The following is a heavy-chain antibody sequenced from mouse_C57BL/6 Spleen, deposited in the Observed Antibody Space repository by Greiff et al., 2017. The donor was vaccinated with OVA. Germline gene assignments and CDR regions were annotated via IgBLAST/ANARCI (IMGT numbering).Heavy chain of an antibody. CDR1: GFTFSSYA. J-gene: IGHJ2*01. CDR3: ARSDEGYYEDY. Sequence: EVMLVESGGGLVKPGGSLKLSCAASGFTFSSYAMSWVRQTPEKRLEWVATISDGGSYTYYPDNVKGRFTISRDNAKNNLYLQMSHLKSEDTAMYYCARSDEGYYEDYWGQGTTLTVSS. V-gene: IGHV5-4*03. D-gene: IGHD2-3*01. CDR2: ISDGGSYT.